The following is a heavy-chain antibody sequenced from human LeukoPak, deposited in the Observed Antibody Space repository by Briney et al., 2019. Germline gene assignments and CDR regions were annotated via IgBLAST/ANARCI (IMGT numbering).Heavy chain of an antibody. D-gene: IGHD4-11*01. CDR3: AKDREDYNLYYYHYMDV. CDR1: GFTFSSYA. CDR2: ISYDGGNK. V-gene: IGHV3-30-3*01. Sequence: PGGSLRLSCAASGFTFSSYAMHWVRQAPGKGLEWVAVISYDGGNKYYADSVKGRFTISRDNSKNTLFLQMNSLRAEDTAVYYCAKDREDYNLYYYHYMDVWGKGTTVTVS. J-gene: IGHJ6*03.